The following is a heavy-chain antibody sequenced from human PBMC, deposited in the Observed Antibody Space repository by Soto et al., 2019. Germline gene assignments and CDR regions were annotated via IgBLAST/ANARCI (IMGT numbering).Heavy chain of an antibody. CDR1: GFTFSDHH. CDR2: ARNKANDYTT. D-gene: IGHD2-8*01. V-gene: IGHV3-72*01. CDR3: ARLMGTSFDL. J-gene: IGHJ4*02. Sequence: AESLSLSCAASGFTFSDHHMDWIRQAPGKGLEWVGRARNKANDYTTAYAASVKGRFTISRDDAKNSLSLQMNSLKTEDTAVYVWARLMGTSFDLWGQGTLVTVSS.